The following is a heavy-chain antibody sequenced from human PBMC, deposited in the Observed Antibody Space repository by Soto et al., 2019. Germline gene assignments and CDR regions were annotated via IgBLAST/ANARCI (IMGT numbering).Heavy chain of an antibody. J-gene: IGHJ3*01. Sequence: GGSLRLSCAASGFSFRSYSMNWVRQAPGKGLEWISYISSSSMTIYYADSVKDRFIISRDNAKNSLYLQMNSLRDEDTAVYYCARDGNYYDSSGFWPWGQGTMVTVSS. V-gene: IGHV3-48*02. CDR2: ISSSSMTI. CDR1: GFSFRSYS. CDR3: ARDGNYYDSSGFWP. D-gene: IGHD3-22*01.